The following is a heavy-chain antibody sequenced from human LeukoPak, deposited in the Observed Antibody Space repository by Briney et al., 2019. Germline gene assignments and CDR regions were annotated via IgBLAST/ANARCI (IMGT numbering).Heavy chain of an antibody. CDR3: ARQRRARNYFDY. CDR2: INHSGST. D-gene: IGHD6-25*01. V-gene: IGHV4-34*01. J-gene: IGHJ4*02. CDR1: GGSFSGYY. Sequence: SETLSLTCAVYGGSFSGYYWSWIRQPPGKGLEWIGEINHSGSTNYNPSLKSRVTISVDTSKNQFSLKLSSVTAADTAVYYCARQRRARNYFDYWGQGTLVTVSS.